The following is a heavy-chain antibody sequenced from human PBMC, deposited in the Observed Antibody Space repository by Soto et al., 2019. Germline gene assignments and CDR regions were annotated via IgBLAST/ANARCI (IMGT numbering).Heavy chain of an antibody. D-gene: IGHD3-22*01. J-gene: IGHJ6*02. V-gene: IGHV4-59*12. Sequence: QVQLQESGPGLVKPSETLSLTCTVSGGSINNYYWSWIRQTPGKGLEWIGYIYYTGSTNYNPSLTSRATISVDTSKNHLSLKLSSVTAADTAVYFCSRRRGGYSMDVWGQGTTVTVSS. CDR1: GGSINNYY. CDR3: SRRRGGYSMDV. CDR2: IYYTGST.